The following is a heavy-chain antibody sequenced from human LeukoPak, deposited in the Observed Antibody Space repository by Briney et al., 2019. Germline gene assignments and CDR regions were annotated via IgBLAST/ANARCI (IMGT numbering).Heavy chain of an antibody. CDR1: GGSLSGYY. V-gene: IGHV4-34*01. CDR2: INHSGST. CDR3: ARRFKVGALDY. J-gene: IGHJ4*02. Sequence: SETLSLTCAVYGGSLSGYYWSWIRQPPGKGLEWIGEINHSGSTNYNPSLKSRVTISVDMSKNQFSLKLSSVTAADTAVYYCARRFKVGALDYWGQGTLVTVSS. D-gene: IGHD1-26*01.